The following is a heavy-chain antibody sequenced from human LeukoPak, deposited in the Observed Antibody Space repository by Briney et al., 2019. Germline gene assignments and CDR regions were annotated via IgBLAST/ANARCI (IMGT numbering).Heavy chain of an antibody. CDR3: VRAFLDLYFDF. CDR1: GYTFTSYY. V-gene: IGHV1-46*01. Sequence: ASVKVSREASGYTFTSYYMHWVRQAPGQGLEWMGLINPSGGSTTYAQKFQGRVTMTRDTSTSTVYMELSSLRSEDTAVYYCVRAFLDLYFDFWGQGTLVTVSS. J-gene: IGHJ4*02. CDR2: INPSGGST.